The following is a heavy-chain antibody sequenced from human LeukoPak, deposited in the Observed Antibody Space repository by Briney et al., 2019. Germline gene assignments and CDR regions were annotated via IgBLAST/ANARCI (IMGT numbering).Heavy chain of an antibody. Sequence: GGSLRLSCAASGFTFSSYGMHWVRQAPGKGLEWVAFIRYDGSNKYYADSVKGRFTISRDNSKNTLYLQMNSLRAEDTAVYYCAKSGPVVVPAAAFDIWGQGTMVTVSS. CDR2: IRYDGSNK. CDR3: AKSGPVVVPAAAFDI. CDR1: GFTFSSYG. V-gene: IGHV3-30*02. J-gene: IGHJ3*02. D-gene: IGHD2-2*01.